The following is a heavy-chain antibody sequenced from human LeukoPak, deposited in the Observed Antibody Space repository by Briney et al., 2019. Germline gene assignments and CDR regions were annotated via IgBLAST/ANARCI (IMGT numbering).Heavy chain of an antibody. Sequence: PGGSLRLSCAASGFTFNIYSMNWVRQAPGKGLEWVSSISSSSSYIYYADSVKGRFTISRDNAKSSLFLQMNSLRAEDTAVYYCARLPAYCSSTSCYYDYWGQGTLVTVSS. V-gene: IGHV3-21*01. CDR3: ARLPAYCSSTSCYYDY. J-gene: IGHJ4*02. D-gene: IGHD2-2*01. CDR2: ISSSSSYI. CDR1: GFTFNIYS.